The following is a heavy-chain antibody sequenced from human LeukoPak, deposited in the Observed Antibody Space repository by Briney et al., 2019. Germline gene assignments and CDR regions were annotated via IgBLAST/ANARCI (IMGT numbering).Heavy chain of an antibody. CDR2: INHSGST. Sequence: SETLSLTCAVYGGSFSGYYWSWIRQPPGKGLEWIGEINHSGSTNYNPSLKSRVTISVDTSKNQFSLKLSSVTAADTAVYYCARRNWNYIRDYYYYMDVWGKGTTVTVSS. J-gene: IGHJ6*03. CDR3: ARRNWNYIRDYYYYMDV. CDR1: GGSFSGYY. D-gene: IGHD1-7*01. V-gene: IGHV4-34*01.